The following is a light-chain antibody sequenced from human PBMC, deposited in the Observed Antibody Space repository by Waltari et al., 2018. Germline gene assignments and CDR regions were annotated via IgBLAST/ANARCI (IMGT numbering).Light chain of an antibody. CDR3: YSTDFSGHDRV. CDR2: EDI. V-gene: IGLV3-10*01. J-gene: IGLJ3*02. CDR1: ALPKKS. Sequence: SYELTQPPSVSVSPGQTARITCSGDALPKKSAYWYQQKSGQAPVLVIYEDIKRPTGIPERFSGSSSGTTATLTISGAHVEDEADYYCYSTDFSGHDRVFGGGTKRTVL.